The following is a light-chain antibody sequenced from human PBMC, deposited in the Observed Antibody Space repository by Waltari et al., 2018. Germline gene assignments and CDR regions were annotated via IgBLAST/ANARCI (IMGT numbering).Light chain of an antibody. Sequence: QSAPTQPASVSVSPGQSITISCTGTSSDAGSYNLVSWYQHHPGKTPKLKIYAVTKRPSGVSNRFSGFKSGNTASLTISGLQAEDEADYYCCSYAGSSTFPYVFGTGTKVTVL. V-gene: IGLV2-23*02. J-gene: IGLJ1*01. CDR2: AVT. CDR1: SSDAGSYNL. CDR3: CSYAGSSTFPYV.